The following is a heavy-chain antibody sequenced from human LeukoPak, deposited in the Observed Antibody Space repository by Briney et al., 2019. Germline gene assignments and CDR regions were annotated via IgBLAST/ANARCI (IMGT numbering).Heavy chain of an antibody. CDR3: AKDGYHFDY. CDR1: GFTFSSYA. D-gene: IGHD5-12*01. V-gene: IGHV3-30-3*01. J-gene: IGHJ4*02. Sequence: GGSLRLSCAASGFTFSSYAMHWVRQAPGKGLEWVAVISYDGSNKYYADSVKGRFTISRDNSKNTLYLQMNSLRAEDTAVYYCAKDGYHFDYWGQGTLVTVSS. CDR2: ISYDGSNK.